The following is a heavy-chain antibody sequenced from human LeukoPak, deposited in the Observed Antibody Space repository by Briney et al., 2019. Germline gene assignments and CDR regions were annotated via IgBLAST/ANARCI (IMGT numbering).Heavy chain of an antibody. CDR1: GGSISSYY. Sequence: SETLSLTCTVSGGSISSYYWGWIRQPPGKGLEWIGYIYYSGSTNYNPSLKSRVTISVDTSKNQFSLKLSSVTTADTAIYYCAAYSTSWYYFDYWGQGTLVTVSS. CDR3: AAYSTSWYYFDY. V-gene: IGHV4-59*01. J-gene: IGHJ4*02. D-gene: IGHD6-13*01. CDR2: IYYSGST.